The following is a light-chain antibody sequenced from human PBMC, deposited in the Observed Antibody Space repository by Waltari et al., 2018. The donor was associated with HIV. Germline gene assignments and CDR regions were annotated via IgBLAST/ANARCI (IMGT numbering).Light chain of an antibody. CDR1: SSDVGGYNY. J-gene: IGLJ2*01. Sequence: QSALTQPASVSGSPGQSFTISCPGTSSDVGGYNYVSWYQQHPGKAPKLMIYDVSNLPSGVSNRFSGSKSGNTASLTISGLQAEDEADYYCSSYTSSTTFWLFGGGTKLTVL. V-gene: IGLV2-14*03. CDR2: DVS. CDR3: SSYTSSTTFWL.